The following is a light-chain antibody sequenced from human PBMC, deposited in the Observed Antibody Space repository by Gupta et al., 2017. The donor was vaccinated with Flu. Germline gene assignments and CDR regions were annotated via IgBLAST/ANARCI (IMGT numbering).Light chain of an antibody. CDR2: KAS. V-gene: IGKV1-5*03. CDR1: QGISSS. Sequence: GDTVTITWSASQGISSSLAWYQQKSGKAPKLLIYKASSIESGVPSRFSGSGSGTEFTLTISSLQPEDFATYYCQQYNNYPWTFGQGTKVEIK. CDR3: QQYNNYPWT. J-gene: IGKJ1*01.